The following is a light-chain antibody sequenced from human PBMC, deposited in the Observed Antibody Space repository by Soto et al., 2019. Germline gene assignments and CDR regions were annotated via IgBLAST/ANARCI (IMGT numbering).Light chain of an antibody. CDR1: QSISNW. CDR2: RAS. V-gene: IGKV1-5*03. CDR3: QQYESYST. Sequence: DIQMTQSPSTLSASVGDRVNITCRVSQSISNWLAWYQQKPGKAPKLLIYRASSLEGGVPSRFSGSGSGTEFTLTISGLQPDDFATYYCQQYESYSTFGGGTKVEIK. J-gene: IGKJ4*01.